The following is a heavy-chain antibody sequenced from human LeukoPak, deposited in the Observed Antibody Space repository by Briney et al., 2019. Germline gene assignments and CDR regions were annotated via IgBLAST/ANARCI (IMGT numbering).Heavy chain of an antibody. D-gene: IGHD3-22*01. Sequence: GGSLRLSCAASGFTFSDYYMSWIRQAPGKGLEWVSYISSSGSTIYYADSVKGRFTISRDNAKNSLYLQMNSLRAEDTAVYYCASPYYDSSGSDGMDVWGQGTTVTVSS. CDR2: ISSSGSTI. J-gene: IGHJ6*02. CDR3: ASPYYDSSGSDGMDV. V-gene: IGHV3-11*01. CDR1: GFTFSDYY.